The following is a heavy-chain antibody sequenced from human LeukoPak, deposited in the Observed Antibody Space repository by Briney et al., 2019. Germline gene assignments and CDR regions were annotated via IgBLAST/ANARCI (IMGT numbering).Heavy chain of an antibody. Sequence: WETLSLTCTVSGGSISTYYWSWIRQSPGKGLEWIGSIYYRGSTNYNPSLKSRVTISVDTSKNQFSLELSSVTAADTAVYYCAANLTRHTFDIWGQGTMVTVSS. D-gene: IGHD1-1*01. CDR2: IYYRGST. J-gene: IGHJ3*02. CDR3: AANLTRHTFDI. V-gene: IGHV4-59*08. CDR1: GGSISTYY.